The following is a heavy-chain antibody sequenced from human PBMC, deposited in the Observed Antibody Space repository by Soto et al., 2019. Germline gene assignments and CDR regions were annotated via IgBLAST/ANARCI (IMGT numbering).Heavy chain of an antibody. CDR3: ARIPPGWGGEQLVLDY. V-gene: IGHV3-74*01. CDR2: INSDGSTT. Sequence: EVQLVESGGGLVQPGGSLRLSCAASGFTFSSFWMHWVRQAPGKGLVWVSRINSDGSTTSYADSVKGRFTISRDNAKNPLYLQMNSLRAEDTAVYYCARIPPGWGGEQLVLDYWGQGTLVTVSS. D-gene: IGHD6-13*01. CDR1: GFTFSSFW. J-gene: IGHJ4*02.